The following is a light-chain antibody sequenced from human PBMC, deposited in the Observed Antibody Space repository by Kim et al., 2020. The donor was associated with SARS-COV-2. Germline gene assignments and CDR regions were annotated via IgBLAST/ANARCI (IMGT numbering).Light chain of an antibody. CDR2: GAA. CDR1: QSVNSN. Sequence: SPGEGATRSCRACQSVNSNLAWYQQKPGQAPRLLSYGAAIRATGIPDRFSGSGSGTELTLTISSLQYEDFAVYYCQEDNDWPPITFGQGTRLEIK. CDR3: QEDNDWPPIT. V-gene: IGKV3D-15*01. J-gene: IGKJ5*01.